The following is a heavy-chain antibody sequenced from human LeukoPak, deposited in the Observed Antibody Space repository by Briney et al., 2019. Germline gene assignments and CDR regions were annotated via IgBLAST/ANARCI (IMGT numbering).Heavy chain of an antibody. CDR2: ISGSGGST. CDR3: AAQFYSNYVRGSPPLI. J-gene: IGHJ4*02. CDR1: GFTFSSYA. Sequence: GGSLRLSCAASGFTFSSYAMSWVRQAPGKGLEWVSAISGSGGSTYYADSVKGRFTISRDNSKNTLYLQMNSLGAEDTAVYYCAAQFYSNYVRGSPPLIWGQGTLVTVSS. D-gene: IGHD4-11*01. V-gene: IGHV3-23*01.